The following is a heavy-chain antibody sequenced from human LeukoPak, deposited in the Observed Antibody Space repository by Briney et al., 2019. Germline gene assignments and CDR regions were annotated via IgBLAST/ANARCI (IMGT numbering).Heavy chain of an antibody. V-gene: IGHV3-74*01. CDR1: GFTLSTYW. Sequence: GGSLRLSCAASGFTLSTYWVYWVRQAPGKGLVWVSRIKGDGSTTTYADSVKGRFTISRDNARNTVFLQMNSLRGEDTAVYYCARVGVSWGGFDIWGQGTMVTVSS. CDR2: IKGDGSTT. D-gene: IGHD3-3*01. CDR3: ARVGVSWGGFDI. J-gene: IGHJ3*02.